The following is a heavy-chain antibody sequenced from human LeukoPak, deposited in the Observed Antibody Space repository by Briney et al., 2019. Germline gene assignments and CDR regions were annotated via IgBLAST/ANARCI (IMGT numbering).Heavy chain of an antibody. J-gene: IGHJ4*02. CDR2: IYDSGSI. CDR1: GGSISSHY. V-gene: IGHV4-59*11. CDR3: AREVLRSGWYGGVFDY. D-gene: IGHD6-19*01. Sequence: SETLSLTCTVSGGSISSHYWSWIRQPPGKGLEWIGYIYDSGSINYNPSLKSRVTISVDTSKNQFSLKLSSVTAADTAVYYCAREVLRSGWYGGVFDYWGQGTLVTVST.